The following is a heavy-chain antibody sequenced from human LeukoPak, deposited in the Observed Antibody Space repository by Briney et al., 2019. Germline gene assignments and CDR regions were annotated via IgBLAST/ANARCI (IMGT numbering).Heavy chain of an antibody. CDR3: ARVVPAAIPEDYYYMDV. CDR2: IIPIFGTA. Sequence: SVKVSCKASGGTFSSYAISWVRQAPGHGLEWMGGIIPIFGTANYAQKFQGRVTITADKSTSTAYMELSSLRSEDTAVYYCARVVPAAIPEDYYYMDVWGKGTTVTVSS. V-gene: IGHV1-69*06. J-gene: IGHJ6*03. D-gene: IGHD2-2*01. CDR1: GGTFSSYA.